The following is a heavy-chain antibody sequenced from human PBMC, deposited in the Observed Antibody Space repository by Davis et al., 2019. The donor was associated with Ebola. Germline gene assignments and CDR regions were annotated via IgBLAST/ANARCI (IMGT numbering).Heavy chain of an antibody. V-gene: IGHV4-39*01. CDR3: ARRDARWVDY. Sequence: MPSETLSLTCTVSGGSISSSSYYWGWIRQPPGKGLEWIGSIYYSGSTYYNPSLKSRVTISVDTSKNQFSLKLSSVTAADTAVYYCARRDARWVDYWGQGTLVTVSS. CDR2: IYYSGST. J-gene: IGHJ4*02. CDR1: GGSISSSSYY. D-gene: IGHD6-13*01.